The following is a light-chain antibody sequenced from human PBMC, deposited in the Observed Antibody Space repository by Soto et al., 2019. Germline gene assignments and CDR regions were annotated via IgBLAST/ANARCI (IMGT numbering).Light chain of an antibody. CDR2: GAS. CDR3: QQYNNWPPVFT. CDR1: QNVRRN. J-gene: IGKJ3*01. Sequence: EIMMTKSPATLSVSLGERATLFCRASQNVRRNLAWYQQNPGQAPRLLLHGASSRPTGIPDRFSGSGFGTEFTLTINSLQSEDFAVYYCQQYNNWPPVFTFGPGTKVEI. V-gene: IGKV3D-15*01.